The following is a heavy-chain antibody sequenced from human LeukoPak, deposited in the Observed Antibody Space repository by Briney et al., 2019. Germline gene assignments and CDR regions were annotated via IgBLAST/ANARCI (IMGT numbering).Heavy chain of an antibody. Sequence: SETLALTCAVYGGSFSGYYWSWMRQPPGKGLEWIGEINHSGSTNYNPSLKSRVTISVDTSKNQFSLKLSSVTAADTAVYYCARVGLLEWPYYYYYYMDVWGKGTTVTVSS. CDR3: ARVGLLEWPYYYYYYMDV. CDR2: INHSGST. J-gene: IGHJ6*03. CDR1: GGSFSGYY. D-gene: IGHD3-3*01. V-gene: IGHV4-34*01.